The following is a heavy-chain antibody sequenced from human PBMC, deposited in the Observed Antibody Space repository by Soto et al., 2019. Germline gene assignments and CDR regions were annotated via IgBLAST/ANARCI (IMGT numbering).Heavy chain of an antibody. CDR2: IYYSGST. CDR1: GGSISSGGYY. V-gene: IGHV4-31*03. D-gene: IGHD3-10*01. CDR3: ARVFGFGGMDV. Sequence: PSETLSLTCTVSGGSISSGGYYWSWIRQHPGRGLEWIGYIYYSGSTYYNPSLKSRVTISLDTSKNQFSLKLSSLTAADTAVYYCARVFGFGGMDVWGQGTTVTVSS. J-gene: IGHJ6*02.